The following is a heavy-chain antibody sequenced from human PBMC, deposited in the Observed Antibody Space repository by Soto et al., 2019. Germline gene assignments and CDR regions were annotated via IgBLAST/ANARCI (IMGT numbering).Heavy chain of an antibody. Sequence: QVQLVQSGAEVKKPGASVKVSCKPSGYTFTSYGISWVRQAPGQELEWMGWISAYNGNTNYAQKLQGRVTMTTDTSTSTAYVKLRSLRSDDTAVYDCARDHDYGDFEATEYWGQGTPDTVFS. CDR2: ISAYNGNT. J-gene: IGHJ4*02. CDR1: GYTFTSYG. CDR3: ARDHDYGDFEATEY. D-gene: IGHD4-17*01. V-gene: IGHV1-18*01.